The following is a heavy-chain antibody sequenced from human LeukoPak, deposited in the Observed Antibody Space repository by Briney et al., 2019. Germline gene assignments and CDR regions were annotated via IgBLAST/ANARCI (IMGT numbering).Heavy chain of an antibody. D-gene: IGHD6-19*01. CDR1: GFTFSSSA. CDR3: AKISPRGSSVPV. V-gene: IGHV3-23*01. Sequence: GGSLRLSCAASGFTFSSSAMTWVRQAPGKGLEWVSAISGGGGSTYQADSVKGRFTISRDNSKDTLYLQMSSLRAEDTAVYYCAKISPRGSSVPVWGQGTLVTVSS. CDR2: ISGGGGST. J-gene: IGHJ4*02.